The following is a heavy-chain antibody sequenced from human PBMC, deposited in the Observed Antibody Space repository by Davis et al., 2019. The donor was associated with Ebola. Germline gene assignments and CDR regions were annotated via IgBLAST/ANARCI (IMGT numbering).Heavy chain of an antibody. CDR1: GGTFSSYA. CDR2: IIPIFGIA. V-gene: IGHV1-69*10. Sequence: SVKVSCKASGGTFSSYAISWVRQAPGQGLEWMGGIIPIFGIANYAQKFQGRVTITADKSTSTAYMELSSLRSEDTAVYYCARDLERRDGDSWSYYYYYMDVWGKGTTVTVSS. CDR3: ARDLERRDGDSWSYYYYYMDV. J-gene: IGHJ6*03. D-gene: IGHD6-13*01.